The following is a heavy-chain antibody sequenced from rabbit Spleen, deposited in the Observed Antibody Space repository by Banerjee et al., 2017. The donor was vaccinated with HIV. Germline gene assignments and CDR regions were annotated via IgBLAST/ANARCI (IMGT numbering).Heavy chain of an antibody. Sequence: QEQLVESGGGLVKPEGSLTLTCTASGFSFSSKAVMCWVRQAPGKGLEWIACINVVTGKAVYASWAKGRYTFSKTSSTTVTLEMTSLTAADTATYFCARDLPDVIGWNFGWWGPGTLVTVS. D-gene: IGHD1-1*01. CDR2: INVVTGKA. V-gene: IGHV1S45*01. J-gene: IGHJ4*01. CDR3: ARDLPDVIGWNFGW. CDR1: GFSFSSKAV.